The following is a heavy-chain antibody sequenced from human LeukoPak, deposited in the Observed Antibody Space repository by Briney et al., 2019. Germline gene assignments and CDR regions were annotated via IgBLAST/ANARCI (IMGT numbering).Heavy chain of an antibody. CDR2: IYYSGST. D-gene: IGHD2-21*01. CDR1: GGSISSYY. J-gene: IGHJ4*02. V-gene: IGHV4-59*01. CDR3: ARDRFPGSGDTFDY. Sequence: PSETLSLTCTVSGGSISSYYWSWIRQPPGKGLEWIGYIYYSGSTNYNPSLKSRVTISVDTSKNQFSLKLSSVTAADTAVYYCARDRFPGSGDTFDYWGQGTLVTVSS.